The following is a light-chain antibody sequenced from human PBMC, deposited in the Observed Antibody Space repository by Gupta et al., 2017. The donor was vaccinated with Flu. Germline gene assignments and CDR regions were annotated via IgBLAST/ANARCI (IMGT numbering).Light chain of an antibody. V-gene: IGKV3-15*01. CDR3: QQYDNWPPFS. CDR1: QSVRTN. Sequence: EIVMTQSPATLSVSPGERATLSCRASQSVRTNLAWYQQKPGQAPRLLIYRASTRATGVPARFTGSGSGTEFTLTISSRESEDFAVYYCQQYDNWPPFSFGQGTKVEIK. J-gene: IGKJ2*03. CDR2: RAS.